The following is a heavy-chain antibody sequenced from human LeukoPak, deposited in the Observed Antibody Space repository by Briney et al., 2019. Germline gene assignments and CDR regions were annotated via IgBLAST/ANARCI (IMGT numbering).Heavy chain of an antibody. Sequence: PGGSLRLSCAASGFTFSSYWMNWVRQAPGKGLVWVSRINSDGSSTSHADSVKGRFTISRDNAKNSLYLQMNSLRAEDTAVYYCARVWYYDYVWGSYRYGSSFDSWRQGTLVTVSS. V-gene: IGHV3-74*01. D-gene: IGHD3-16*02. CDR2: INSDGSST. CDR1: GFTFSSYW. J-gene: IGHJ5*01. CDR3: ARVWYYDYVWGSYRYGSSFDS.